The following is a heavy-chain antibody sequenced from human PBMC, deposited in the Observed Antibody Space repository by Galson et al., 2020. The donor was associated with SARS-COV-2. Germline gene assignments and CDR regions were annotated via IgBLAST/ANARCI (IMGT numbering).Heavy chain of an antibody. CDR1: GYTFTGYY. CDR3: ARGPYDYGDYAIHFDY. Sequence: ASVKVSCKASGYTFTGYYMHWVRQAPGQGLEWMGWINPNSGGTNYAQKFQGWVTMTRDTSISTAYMELSRLRSDDTAVYYCARGPYDYGDYAIHFDYWGQGTLVTVSS. V-gene: IGHV1-2*04. CDR2: INPNSGGT. J-gene: IGHJ4*02. D-gene: IGHD4-17*01.